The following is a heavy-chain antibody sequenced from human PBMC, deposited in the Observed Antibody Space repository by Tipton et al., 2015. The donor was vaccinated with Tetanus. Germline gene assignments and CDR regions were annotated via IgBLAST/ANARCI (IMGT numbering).Heavy chain of an antibody. D-gene: IGHD2-2*01. V-gene: IGHV3-23*01. J-gene: IGHJ4*02. CDR2: ISGSGDST. CDR3: ARVRGYCSSTTCSGIDY. CDR1: GFTFSNYA. Sequence: SLRLSCAASGFTFSNYAMSWVRQAPGKGLEWVSGISGSGDSTYYADSVKGRFTISRDNSKNALYLQMNSLRAEDTAVYYCARVRGYCSSTTCSGIDYWGQGTLVTVSS.